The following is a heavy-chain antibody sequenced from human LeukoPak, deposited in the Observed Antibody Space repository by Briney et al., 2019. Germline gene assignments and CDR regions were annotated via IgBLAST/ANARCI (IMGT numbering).Heavy chain of an antibody. V-gene: IGHV4-34*01. Sequence: SETLSLTCAVYGGSFRGYYWSWNRQPPGTGLEWIGEVNHSGSTNYNPSLKSRVTISGDTSDNQFSLRLSSVTAADTAVYYCARGGNIWSGLSGRNWFDPWGQGTLVTVSS. CDR2: VNHSGST. D-gene: IGHD3-3*01. J-gene: IGHJ5*02. CDR1: GGSFRGYY. CDR3: ARGGNIWSGLSGRNWFDP.